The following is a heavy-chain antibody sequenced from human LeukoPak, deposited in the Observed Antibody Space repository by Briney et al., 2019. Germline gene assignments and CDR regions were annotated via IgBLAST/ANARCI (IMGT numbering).Heavy chain of an antibody. CDR3: ARDGFDGYYYYMDV. J-gene: IGHJ6*03. Sequence: SETLSLTCTVSGGSISSGGYYWSWIRQHPGKGLEWIGYIYYSGSTYYNPSLKSRVTISVDTSKNQFSLKLSSVTAADTAVYYCARDGFDGYYYYMDVWGKGTTVTVSS. V-gene: IGHV4-31*03. D-gene: IGHD3-9*01. CDR1: GGSISSGGYY. CDR2: IYYSGST.